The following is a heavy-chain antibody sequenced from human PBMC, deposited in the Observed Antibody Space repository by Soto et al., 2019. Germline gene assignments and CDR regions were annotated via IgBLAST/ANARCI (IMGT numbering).Heavy chain of an antibody. CDR2: ISPHSGGP. D-gene: IGHD7-27*01. J-gene: IGHJ4*02. CDR1: GYTFTGYY. V-gene: IGHV1-2*02. CDR3: AREEQTGANYYLDY. Sequence: ASVKVSCKASGYTFTGYYIHWVRQAPGQGLEWMGSISPHSGGPNYAQRFQGRVTLTRDTSMTTVYMEMSGLTSDDTAVYYCAREEQTGANYYLDYWGQGTLVTVSS.